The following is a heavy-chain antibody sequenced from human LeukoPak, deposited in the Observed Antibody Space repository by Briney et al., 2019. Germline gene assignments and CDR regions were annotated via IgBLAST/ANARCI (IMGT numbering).Heavy chain of an antibody. V-gene: IGHV3-15*01. CDR2: IKSKTDGGTT. CDR3: TTDRIPFGAIYYFDS. CDR1: GFTFSNAW. J-gene: IGHJ4*02. Sequence: PGGSLRLSCAASGFTFSNAWMSWVRQAPGKGLEWVGRIKSKTDGGTTDYAAPVKGRFTISRDDSKNTLYLQMNSLKTEDTAVYYCTTDRIPFGAIYYFDSWGQGTLVTVSS. D-gene: IGHD3-10*01.